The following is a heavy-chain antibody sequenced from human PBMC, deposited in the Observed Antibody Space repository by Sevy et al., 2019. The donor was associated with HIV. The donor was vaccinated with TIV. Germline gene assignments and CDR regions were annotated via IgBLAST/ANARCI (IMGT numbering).Heavy chain of an antibody. CDR3: AREWPGAVAALHFDY. V-gene: IGHV4-61*02. J-gene: IGHJ4*02. CDR2: IYTSGST. CDR1: GGSISSGSYY. Sequence: SETLSLTCTVSGGSISSGSYYWSWIRQPAGKGLEWIGRIYTSGSTNYHPSLKSRVTISVDTSKNQFSLKLSSVTAADTAVYYCAREWPGAVAALHFDYWGQGTLVTVSS. D-gene: IGHD6-19*01.